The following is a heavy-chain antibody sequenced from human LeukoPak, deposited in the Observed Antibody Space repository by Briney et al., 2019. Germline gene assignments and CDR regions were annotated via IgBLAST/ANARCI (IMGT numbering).Heavy chain of an antibody. CDR2: INPNSGGT. CDR1: GYTFTGYY. Sequence: ASVKVSCKASGYTFTGYYMHWVRQAPGQGLEGMGWINPNSGGTNYALKFQGRVTMTRDTSISTAYMEVSRLRFDDTAVYYCASGSSYDSSGRGFDYWGQGTLVTVSS. J-gene: IGHJ4*02. CDR3: ASGSSYDSSGRGFDY. V-gene: IGHV1-2*02. D-gene: IGHD3-22*01.